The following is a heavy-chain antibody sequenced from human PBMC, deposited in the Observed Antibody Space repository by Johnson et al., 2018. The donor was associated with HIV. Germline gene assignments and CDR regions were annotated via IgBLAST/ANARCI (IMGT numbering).Heavy chain of an antibody. D-gene: IGHD4-11*01. J-gene: IGHJ3*02. CDR3: AKGWDPMTTGNTVAFDI. CDR2: ILYDGSHK. Sequence: QLQLLESGVGVVQPGVSLRLSCAASGFTFRPSCLPLVRQAPGPRLASLPFILYDGSHKYYADSVQGRFTISRDNSKNTLYLQMNTLRAEDAAVYYCAKGWDPMTTGNTVAFDIWGQGTMVTVSS. CDR1: GFTFRPSC. V-gene: IGHV3-30*02.